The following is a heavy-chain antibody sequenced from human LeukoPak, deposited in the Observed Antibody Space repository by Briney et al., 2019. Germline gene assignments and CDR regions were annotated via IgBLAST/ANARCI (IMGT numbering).Heavy chain of an antibody. Sequence: SETLSLTCAVYGGSFSGYSWSWIRQPPGKGLEWIGEINHSGGTNYNPSLKSRVTISVDTSKNQFSLKLSSVTAADTAVYYCARGHFWYYYDSSGYPDIWGQGTMVTVSS. J-gene: IGHJ3*02. CDR2: INHSGGT. CDR1: GGSFSGYS. CDR3: ARGHFWYYYDSSGYPDI. D-gene: IGHD3-22*01. V-gene: IGHV4-34*01.